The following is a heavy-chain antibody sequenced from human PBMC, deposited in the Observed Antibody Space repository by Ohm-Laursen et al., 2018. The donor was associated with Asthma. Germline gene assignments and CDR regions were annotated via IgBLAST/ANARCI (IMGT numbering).Heavy chain of an antibody. J-gene: IGHJ3*02. D-gene: IGHD1-26*01. CDR3: AAEGGSFDAFDI. V-gene: IGHV1-58*01. CDR1: GFTFTSSA. Sequence: SVKVSCNASGFTFTSSAVQWVRQARGQRLEWIGWIVVGSGNTNYAQKFQERVTITRDMSTSTAYMELSSLRSEDTAVYYCAAEGGSFDAFDIWGQGTMVTVSS. CDR2: IVVGSGNT.